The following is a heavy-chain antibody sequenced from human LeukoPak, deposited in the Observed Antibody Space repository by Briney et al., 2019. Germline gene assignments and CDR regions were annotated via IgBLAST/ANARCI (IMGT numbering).Heavy chain of an antibody. J-gene: IGHJ4*02. V-gene: IGHV4-39*01. CDR2: VHYSGST. D-gene: IGHD1-1*01. Sequence: SETLSLTCTVSGGSISSSSHCWAWIRQPPGKGQEWIGSVHYSGSTYYNPSLKSRVTISVDTPKNQFSLKLSSVTAADTAVYYCARLTQKLNFDYWGQGTLVTVSS. CDR3: ARLTQKLNFDY. CDR1: GGSISSSSHC.